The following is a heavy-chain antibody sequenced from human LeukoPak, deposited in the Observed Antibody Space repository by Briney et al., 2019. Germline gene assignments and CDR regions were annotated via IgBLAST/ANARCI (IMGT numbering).Heavy chain of an antibody. V-gene: IGHV6-1*01. Sequence: SQTLSLTCAISGDSVSSNSAAWNWIRQSPSRGLEWLGRTYYRSKWFSDYAVSVKSRITVYPDTSKNLFSLQLNSVTPDDTAVYYCARTIGHLDSWGQGTPVTVSS. J-gene: IGHJ4*02. CDR2: TYYRSKWFS. D-gene: IGHD2-15*01. CDR3: ARTIGHLDS. CDR1: GDSVSSNSAA.